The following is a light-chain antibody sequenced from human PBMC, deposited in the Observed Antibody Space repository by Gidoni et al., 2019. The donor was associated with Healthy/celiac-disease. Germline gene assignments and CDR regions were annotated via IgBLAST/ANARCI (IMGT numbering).Light chain of an antibody. V-gene: IGKV1-33*01. CDR2: DAS. J-gene: IGKJ4*01. CDR3: QPYADLPLT. Sequence: PSSLSAPLGYRLTITCHTSQAISTSLMCYHLKPGEALTRLVYDASNWETGVPSRLRGSGSGTVFTVTISRLRPVAITICCCQPYADLPLTFXAXTKVEIK. CDR1: QAISTS.